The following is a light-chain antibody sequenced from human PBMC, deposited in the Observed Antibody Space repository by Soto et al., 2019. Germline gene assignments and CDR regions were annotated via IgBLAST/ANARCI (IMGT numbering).Light chain of an antibody. CDR1: SSDVGGYNY. Sequence: QSALTQPRSVSASPGQSVTISCTGTSSDVGGYNYVSWYQHHPGKAPKFMIYDVSKRPAGVPDRFSGSKSGNTASLTISGLQAEDESDYYCCSYAGTHTWVFGGGTKLTVL. CDR2: DVS. J-gene: IGLJ3*02. CDR3: CSYAGTHTWV. V-gene: IGLV2-11*01.